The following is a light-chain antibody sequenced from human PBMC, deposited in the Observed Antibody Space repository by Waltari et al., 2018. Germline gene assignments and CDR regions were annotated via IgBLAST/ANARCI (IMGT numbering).Light chain of an antibody. Sequence: EIVMTQSPATLSVSPGERATLSCRASQSVSSNLAWYQQKPGQAPRLRIYGASTRATGIPARFSGSGSGTEFTLTISSMQSEDFAVYYCQQYNNWPPWTFGQGTKVEIK. CDR2: GAS. CDR3: QQYNNWPPWT. J-gene: IGKJ1*01. V-gene: IGKV3-15*01. CDR1: QSVSSN.